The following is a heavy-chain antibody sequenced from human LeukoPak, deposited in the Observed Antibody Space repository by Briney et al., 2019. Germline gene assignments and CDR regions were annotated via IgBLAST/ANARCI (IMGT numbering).Heavy chain of an antibody. J-gene: IGHJ4*02. D-gene: IGHD3-3*01. Sequence: SETLSLTCTVSGGSISSYYWSWIRQPPGKGLEWIGYIYYSGSTNYNPPLKSRVTISVDTSKNQFSLKLSSVTAADTAVYYCARGSYDFWSGYYMHFDYWGQGTLVTVSS. CDR3: ARGSYDFWSGYYMHFDY. V-gene: IGHV4-59*01. CDR1: GGSISSYY. CDR2: IYYSGST.